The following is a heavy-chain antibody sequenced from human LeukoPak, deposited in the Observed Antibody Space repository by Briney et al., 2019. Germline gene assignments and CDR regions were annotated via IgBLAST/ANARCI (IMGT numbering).Heavy chain of an antibody. J-gene: IGHJ4*02. CDR3: ARGVEMATLIDY. CDR1: GYTFTSYD. V-gene: IGHV1-8*01. D-gene: IGHD5-24*01. CDR2: MNPNSGNT. Sequence: ASVKVSCKASGYTFTSYDINWVRQATGQGLEWMGWMNPNSGNTGYAQKFQGRVTMTRNTSISTAYMELSSLRSEDTAVYYCARGVEMATLIDYWGQGTLVTVSS.